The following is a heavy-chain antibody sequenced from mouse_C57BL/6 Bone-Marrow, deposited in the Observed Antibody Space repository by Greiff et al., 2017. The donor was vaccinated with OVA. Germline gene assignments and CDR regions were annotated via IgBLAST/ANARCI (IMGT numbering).Heavy chain of an antibody. J-gene: IGHJ3*01. CDR3: TKEGYGSSWGFAY. CDR2: IYPGNSDT. CDR1: GYTFTSYW. V-gene: IGHV1-5*01. D-gene: IGHD1-1*01. Sequence: EVQRVESGTVLARPGASVKMSCKPSGYTFTSYWMHWVKQRPGQGLEWIGAIYPGNSDTSYNQKFKGKAKLTAVTSASTAYMELSSLTNEDSAVYYCTKEGYGSSWGFAYWGQGTLVTVSA.